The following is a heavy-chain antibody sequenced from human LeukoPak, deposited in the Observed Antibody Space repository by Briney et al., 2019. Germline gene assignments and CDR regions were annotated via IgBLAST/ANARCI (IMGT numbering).Heavy chain of an antibody. V-gene: IGHV3-21*01. J-gene: IGHJ4*02. CDR1: GFTFSSYS. Sequence: GGSLRLSCAASGFTFSSYSMNWVRQAPGKGLEWVSSISSDSNYIFYADSVQGRFTISRDNAENSLFLQMNSLRAEDTAVYYCATGGSSSFLYHFDYWGQGTLVTVSS. D-gene: IGHD1-26*01. CDR2: ISSDSNYI. CDR3: ATGGSSSFLYHFDY.